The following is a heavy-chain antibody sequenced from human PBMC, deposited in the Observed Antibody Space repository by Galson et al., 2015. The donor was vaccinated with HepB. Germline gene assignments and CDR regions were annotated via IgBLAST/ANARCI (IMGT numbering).Heavy chain of an antibody. CDR1: GYTFINNG. CDR3: ARTPGEWELLDRFDP. J-gene: IGHJ5*02. V-gene: IGHV1-18*04. Sequence: SVKVSCKASGYTFINNGITWARQAPGQGLEWMGWISTKYGDINYAQKFQGRVTLTTDRSTKTAYMELRGLRHDDTAIYYCARTPGEWELLDRFDPW. CDR2: ISTKYGDI. D-gene: IGHD4-23*01.